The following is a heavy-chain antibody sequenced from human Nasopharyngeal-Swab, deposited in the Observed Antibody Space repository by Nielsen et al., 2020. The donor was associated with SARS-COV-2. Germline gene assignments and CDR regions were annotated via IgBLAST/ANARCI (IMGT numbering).Heavy chain of an antibody. Sequence: GESLKTSCIASGFTSSTSSLTWLRQPPGKGLQWVSTLGTAGDTYYADSVKGRFTISRDNSKNTLYLQMNSLRAEDTAVYYCAKKTVGTYPFDYWGQGTLVTLSS. CDR2: LGTAGDT. D-gene: IGHD3-16*02. V-gene: IGHV3-23*01. J-gene: IGHJ4*02. CDR1: GFTSSTSS. CDR3: AKKTVGTYPFDY.